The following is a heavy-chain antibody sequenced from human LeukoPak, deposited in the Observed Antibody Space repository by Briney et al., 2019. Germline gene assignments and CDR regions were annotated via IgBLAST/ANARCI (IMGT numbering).Heavy chain of an antibody. J-gene: IGHJ6*02. CDR1: GYTFTGYY. D-gene: IGHD3-3*01. CDR2: ISPNNGGT. CDR3: ATGFGVVIKGRTYYYYGMDV. V-gene: IGHV1-2*02. Sequence: ASVKVSCKASGYTFTGYYMHWVRQAPGQGLEWMGWISPNNGGTNYAQNFQGRVTMTRDSSISTAYMELSRLRSDDTAVYYCATGFGVVIKGRTYYYYGMDVWGQGTTVTVSS.